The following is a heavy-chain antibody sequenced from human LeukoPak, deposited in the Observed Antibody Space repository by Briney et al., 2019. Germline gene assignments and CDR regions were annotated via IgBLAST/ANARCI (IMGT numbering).Heavy chain of an antibody. J-gene: IGHJ5*02. D-gene: IGHD3-10*01. Sequence: GGSLRLSCAASGFTFSTYSMNWVRQAPGKGLEWVSSISSGSSFIYYADSVKGRFTISRDNAKNSLFLQMNSLRAEDTAVYYCARDFDTIDYGSGSLSPGGQGTLVTVSS. CDR1: GFTFSTYS. CDR3: ARDFDTIDYGSGSLSP. CDR2: ISSGSSFI. V-gene: IGHV3-21*01.